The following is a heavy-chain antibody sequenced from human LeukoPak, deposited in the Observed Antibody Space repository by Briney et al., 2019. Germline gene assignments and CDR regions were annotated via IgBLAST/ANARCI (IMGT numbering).Heavy chain of an antibody. V-gene: IGHV3-30-3*01. CDR2: ISYDGSNE. CDR1: GFSFRSYA. J-gene: IGHJ3*02. Sequence: GRSLRLSCTASGFSFRSYAMYWVRQAPGKGLEWVAIISYDGSNEHYADSVKGRFTISRDTSKNTLYLQMNSLRAEDTAVYYCARIYSGGNCYFPSIWGQGTMVTVSS. D-gene: IGHD2-15*01. CDR3: ARIYSGGNCYFPSI.